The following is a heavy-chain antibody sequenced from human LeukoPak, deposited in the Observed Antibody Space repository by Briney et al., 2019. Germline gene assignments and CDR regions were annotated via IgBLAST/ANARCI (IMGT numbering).Heavy chain of an antibody. Sequence: ASVKVSCKTSGYTFTNYDINWVRQASGQGLEWMGWMNPNTGNTGYAQKFQGRATMTRDTSTATAYMELRSLRSADTAVYFCARSRYGDYSPWGQGTLVIVSS. J-gene: IGHJ5*02. CDR2: MNPNTGNT. V-gene: IGHV1-8*01. CDR3: ARSRYGDYSP. CDR1: GYTFTNYD. D-gene: IGHD4-17*01.